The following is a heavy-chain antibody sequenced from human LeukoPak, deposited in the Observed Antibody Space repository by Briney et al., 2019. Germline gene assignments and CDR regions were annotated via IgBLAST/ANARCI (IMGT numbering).Heavy chain of an antibody. Sequence: PSETLSLTCTASGGSISSNYWSWIRQPPGKGLEWIGYVSYSGSTNYNPSLKSRVTISVDTSKNQFSLKLSSVTAADTAVYYCASHYSSGYYLTLYYFDYWGQGTLVTVSS. CDR3: ASHYSSGYYLTLYYFDY. J-gene: IGHJ4*02. D-gene: IGHD3-22*01. CDR2: VSYSGST. V-gene: IGHV4-59*01. CDR1: GGSISSNY.